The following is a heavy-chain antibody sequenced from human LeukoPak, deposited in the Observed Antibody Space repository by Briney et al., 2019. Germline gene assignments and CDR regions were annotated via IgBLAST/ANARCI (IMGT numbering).Heavy chain of an antibody. CDR1: GFTFSICG. V-gene: IGHV3-30*18. Sequence: GGSLRLSCAPSGFTFSICGMHGVRRATGRGLEWVAVISYDGSNKFCADSVKGRFTISRDNSKNTLSLQMNSVRPEDTSVYYWAKTVGPIADYHCMDGGGQGTTVTVSS. J-gene: IGHJ6*01. CDR2: ISYDGSNK. CDR3: AKTVGPIADYHCMDG. D-gene: IGHD2-21*01.